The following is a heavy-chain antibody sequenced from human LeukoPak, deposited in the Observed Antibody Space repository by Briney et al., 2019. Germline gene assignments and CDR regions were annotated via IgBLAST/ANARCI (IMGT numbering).Heavy chain of an antibody. D-gene: IGHD3-3*01. J-gene: IGHJ4*02. V-gene: IGHV3-7*01. CDR3: ASSFSDDFWSGHF. CDR1: RLTFTYW. CDR2: IKQDGGEK. Sequence: GGSLRLSSAASRLTFTYWMSWVRQAPGKGLEWVANIKQDGGEKYYVDSVKGRFTIFRDNAKKSLYLQMNSLRAEDTAVYYCASSFSDDFWSGHFWGQGTLVTVSS.